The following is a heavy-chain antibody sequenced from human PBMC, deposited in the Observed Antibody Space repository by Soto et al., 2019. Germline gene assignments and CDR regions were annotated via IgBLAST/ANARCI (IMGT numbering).Heavy chain of an antibody. CDR1: GYTFTSYG. J-gene: IGHJ4*02. Sequence: QVQLVQSGAEVKKPGASVKVSCKASGYTFTSYGISWVRQAPGQGLEWMGWISAYNGNTNYAQKLQGRVTMTTDTSTSTAYRELRSLRSDDSSVYYWARETSIAAADYGGQGTLVTVSS. CDR2: ISAYNGNT. D-gene: IGHD6-13*01. V-gene: IGHV1-18*01. CDR3: ARETSIAAADY.